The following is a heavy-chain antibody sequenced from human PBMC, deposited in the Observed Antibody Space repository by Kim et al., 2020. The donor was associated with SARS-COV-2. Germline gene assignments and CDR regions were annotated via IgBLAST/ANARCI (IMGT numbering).Heavy chain of an antibody. CDR1: GFTFSNYW. D-gene: IGHD2-15*01. CDR3: ARGLVAAPGRD. CDR2: IKTDGSTT. Sequence: GGSLRLSCVASGFTFSNYWMHWVRQAPGKGLVWVSRIKTDGSTTNYADSVKGRFTVSRDNAKNTLYLQMNSLRGEDTGVYYCARGLVAAPGRDWGQGTLVTVSS. J-gene: IGHJ4*02. V-gene: IGHV3-74*01.